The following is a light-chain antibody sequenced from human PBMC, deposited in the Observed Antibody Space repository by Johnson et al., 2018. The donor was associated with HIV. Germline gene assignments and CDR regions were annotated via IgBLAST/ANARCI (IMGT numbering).Light chain of an antibody. CDR1: SSNIGNNY. V-gene: IGLV1-51*01. J-gene: IGLJ1*01. CDR2: DNN. CDR3: GTWGGV. Sequence: QSALTQPPSVSAAAGQKVTISCSGSSSNIGNNYVAWYQQVPGTAPKLLIYDNNRRPSGVPDRFSGSKSGTSATLGITGLQTGDEADYYCGTWGGVFGTGTKVTVL.